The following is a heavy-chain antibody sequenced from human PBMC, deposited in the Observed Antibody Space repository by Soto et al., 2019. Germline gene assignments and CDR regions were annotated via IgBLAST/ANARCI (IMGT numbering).Heavy chain of an antibody. CDR3: ARHNNYYYGMDV. CDR2: IYYSGST. J-gene: IGHJ6*02. Sequence: SDTLSLTFTISGGAISSSSYYRGWIRQPPGKGLEWIGSIYYSGSTYYNPSLKSRVTISVDTSKNQFSLKLSSVTAADTAVYYCARHNNYYYGMDVWGQGTTVT. V-gene: IGHV4-39*01. CDR1: GGAISSSSYY.